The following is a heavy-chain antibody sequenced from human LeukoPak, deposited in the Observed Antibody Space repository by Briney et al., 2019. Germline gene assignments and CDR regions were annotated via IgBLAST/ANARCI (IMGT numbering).Heavy chain of an antibody. J-gene: IGHJ6*02. V-gene: IGHV3-64*01. D-gene: IGHD2-15*01. Sequence: GGSLRLSCAASGFTFSSYAMPWVRQAPGKGLEYVSAISSNGGSTYYANSVKGRFTISRDNSKNTLYLQMGSLRAEDMAVYYCARDRVSGAYCSGGSCYYYGMDVWGQGTTVTVSS. CDR3: ARDRVSGAYCSGGSCYYYGMDV. CDR2: ISSNGGST. CDR1: GFTFSSYA.